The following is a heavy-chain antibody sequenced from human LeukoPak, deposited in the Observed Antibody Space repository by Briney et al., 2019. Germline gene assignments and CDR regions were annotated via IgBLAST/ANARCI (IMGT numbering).Heavy chain of an antibody. CDR2: FDPEDGET. Sequence: ASVKVSCKASGYTFSSDDVNWVRQAPGKGLEWMGGFDPEDGETIYAQKFQGRVTMTEDTSTDTAYMELSSLRSEDTAVYYCATNSVGANGFNWFDPWGQGTLVTVSS. J-gene: IGHJ5*02. CDR3: ATNSVGANGFNWFDP. V-gene: IGHV1-24*01. D-gene: IGHD1-26*01. CDR1: GYTFSSDD.